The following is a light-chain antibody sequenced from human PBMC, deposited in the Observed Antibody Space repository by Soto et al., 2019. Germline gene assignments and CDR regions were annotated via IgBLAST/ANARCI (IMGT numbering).Light chain of an antibody. Sequence: DIQMTQSPSSLSASVGGNITITCRASESISTYLNWFQQNPGKAPKLLIYSASTLQGGVPSRFIGSGSGSDFTLSISYLEREDFAAYYCQQSYATPITFGGGTKVDIK. CDR2: SAS. CDR3: QQSYATPIT. V-gene: IGKV1-39*01. J-gene: IGKJ4*01. CDR1: ESISTY.